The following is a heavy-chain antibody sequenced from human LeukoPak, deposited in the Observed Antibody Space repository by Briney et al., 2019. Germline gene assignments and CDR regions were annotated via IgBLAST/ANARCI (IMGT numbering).Heavy chain of an antibody. CDR3: ARSPVSSPTGHYFDY. D-gene: IGHD2-2*01. J-gene: IGHJ4*02. V-gene: IGHV4-31*03. CDR1: GGSISRGGYY. Sequence: PSETLSLTCTVSGGSISRGGYYWSWICQHPGKGLEWIGYIYYSGSTYYNPSLKSRLTISVDTSKNQFSLKLTSVTAADTAVYYCARSPVSSPTGHYFDYWGQGTLVTVSS. CDR2: IYYSGST.